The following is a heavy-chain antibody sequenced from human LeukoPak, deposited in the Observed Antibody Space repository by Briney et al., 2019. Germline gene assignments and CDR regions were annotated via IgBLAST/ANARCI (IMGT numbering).Heavy chain of an antibody. CDR2: IYYSGST. D-gene: IGHD3-10*01. J-gene: IGHJ6*03. CDR3: ARRPLLWFGELFYYYYYYMDV. V-gene: IGHV4-39*07. Sequence: PSETLSLTCAVSGGSISSNSYYWGWIRQPPGKGLEWIGSIYYSGSTYYNPSLTSRVTISVDTSKNQFSLKLSSVTAADTAVYYCARRPLLWFGELFYYYYYYMDVWGKGTTVTISS. CDR1: GGSISSNSYY.